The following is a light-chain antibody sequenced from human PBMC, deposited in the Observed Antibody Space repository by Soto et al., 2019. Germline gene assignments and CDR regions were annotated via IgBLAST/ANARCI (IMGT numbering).Light chain of an antibody. V-gene: IGKV1-39*01. Sequence: DIQMTQSPSSLSASVGDRVTITCRASLNIVRYLNWYQQKPGKAPSLLIHATSGLQSGVPPRFSGSGSGTDFSLTISSLQPEDFATYYCQQGYSTPRTFGQGTKVDIK. J-gene: IGKJ1*01. CDR2: ATS. CDR3: QQGYSTPRT. CDR1: LNIVRY.